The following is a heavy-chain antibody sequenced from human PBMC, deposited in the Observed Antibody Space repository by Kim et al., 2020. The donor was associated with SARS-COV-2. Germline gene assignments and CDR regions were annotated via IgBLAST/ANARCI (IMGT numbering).Heavy chain of an antibody. V-gene: IGHV4-31*03. CDR1: GGSISSGGYY. CDR2: IYYSRST. CDR3: ARANRNQSKYSVEAFD. J-gene: IGHJ3*02. D-gene: IGHD2-15*01. Sequence: SETLSLTCTVSGGSISSGGYYWSWIRQHPVMGLDWIGVIYYSRSTHYNPSLKSGLTISLDTSNNQFSLKLSSVTAEDTAVDYCARANRNQSKYSVEAFD.